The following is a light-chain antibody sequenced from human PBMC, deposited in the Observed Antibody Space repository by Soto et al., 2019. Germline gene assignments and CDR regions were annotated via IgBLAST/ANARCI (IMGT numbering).Light chain of an antibody. CDR2: ANN. CDR3: QSYDSNLSVNWL. CDR1: SSNIGAGSD. Sequence: QSVLTQPPSVSGAPGQRVIISCTGSSSNIGAGSDVHWYQQFPGTAPKVLIYANNNRPSGVPDRFSGSKSGTSASLAITGLQAEDEADYYCQSYDSNLSVNWLFGGGTKLTVL. V-gene: IGLV1-40*01. J-gene: IGLJ3*02.